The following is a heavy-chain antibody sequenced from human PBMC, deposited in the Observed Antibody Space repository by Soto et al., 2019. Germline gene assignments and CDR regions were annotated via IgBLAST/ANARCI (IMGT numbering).Heavy chain of an antibody. Sequence: QTGGSLRLSCAASGFTFSSYGMHWVRQAPGKGLEWVAVIWYDGSNKYYADSVKGRFTISRDNSENTLYLQMNSLRAEDTSVYYCASDFGDYSTRDCCDPCRQETLVSVSS. J-gene: IGHJ5*02. CDR2: IWYDGSNK. CDR3: ASDFGDYSTRDCCDP. CDR1: GFTFSSYG. D-gene: IGHD3-3*01. V-gene: IGHV3-33*01.